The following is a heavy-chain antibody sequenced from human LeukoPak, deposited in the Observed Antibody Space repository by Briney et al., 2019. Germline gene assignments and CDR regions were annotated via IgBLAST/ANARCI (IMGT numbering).Heavy chain of an antibody. CDR1: GHTFTNNY. J-gene: IGHJ4*02. CDR2: INPNSGGT. V-gene: IGHV1-2*02. CDR3: ARGSIVGATFDYFDY. D-gene: IGHD1-26*01. Sequence: ASVKVSCKASGHTFTNNYMHWVRQAPGQGLEWMGWINPNSGGTNYAQKFQGRVTMTRDTSISTAYMDLSRLRSDDTAVYYCARGSIVGATFDYFDYWGQGTLVTVSS.